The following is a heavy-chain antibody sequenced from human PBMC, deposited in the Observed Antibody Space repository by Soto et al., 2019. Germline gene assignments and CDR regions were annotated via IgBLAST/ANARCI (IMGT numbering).Heavy chain of an antibody. CDR3: AKGAIAVAGISYFDY. D-gene: IGHD6-19*01. CDR1: GFTFSSYG. Sequence: QVQLVEPGGGVVQPGRSLRLSCAASGFTFSSYGMHWVRQAPGKGLEWVAVISYDGSNKYYADSVKGRFTISRDNSQNTLYLQMNSLRAEDTAVYYCAKGAIAVAGISYFDYWGQGTLVTVSS. V-gene: IGHV3-30*18. CDR2: ISYDGSNK. J-gene: IGHJ4*02.